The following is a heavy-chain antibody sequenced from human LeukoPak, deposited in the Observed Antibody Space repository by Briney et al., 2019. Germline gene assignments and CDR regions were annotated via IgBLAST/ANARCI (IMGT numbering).Heavy chain of an antibody. J-gene: IGHJ4*02. CDR2: ISYDGSNK. Sequence: GRSLRLSCAASGFTFSSHAMHWVRQAPGKGLEWVAVISYDGSNKYYADSVKGRFTISRDNSKNTLYLQMNSLRAEDTAVYYCARVATGWGVDYFDYWGQGTLVTVSS. CDR1: GFTFSSHA. CDR3: ARVATGWGVDYFDY. V-gene: IGHV3-30*14. D-gene: IGHD3-9*01.